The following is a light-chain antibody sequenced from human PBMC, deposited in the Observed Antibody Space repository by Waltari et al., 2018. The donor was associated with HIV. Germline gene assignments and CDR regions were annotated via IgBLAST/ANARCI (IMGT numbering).Light chain of an antibody. J-gene: IGKJ3*01. V-gene: IGKV1-39*01. Sequence: DIQMTQSPSSLSASVGDRVTITCRTSHSINTFLNWHQMKPGKVPRLLIYGAYRLESGVPSRFSATGSGTDFSLTISSLQPEDLATYYCLQGYISPLTFGPGTKVDIK. CDR3: LQGYISPLT. CDR1: HSINTF. CDR2: GAY.